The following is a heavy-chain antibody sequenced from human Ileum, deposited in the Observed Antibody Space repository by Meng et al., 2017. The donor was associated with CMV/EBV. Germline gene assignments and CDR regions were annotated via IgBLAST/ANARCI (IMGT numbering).Heavy chain of an antibody. CDR2: ININTGNP. CDR1: GYTFTSSS. Sequence: VRLVQAGLDLKQPGDSVKVSCRAAGYTFTSSSMNWVRHAPGQGLEWTGWININTGNPTYAQGFTGRFVFSLDTSVSTAYLQIDSLKADDTAVYYCARGNGWRFDYWGQGTLVTVSS. V-gene: IGHV7-4-1*01. J-gene: IGHJ4*02. D-gene: IGHD6-19*01. CDR3: ARGNGWRFDY.